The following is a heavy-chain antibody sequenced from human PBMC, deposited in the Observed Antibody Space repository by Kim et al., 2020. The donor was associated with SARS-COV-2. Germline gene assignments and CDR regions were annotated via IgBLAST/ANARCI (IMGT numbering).Heavy chain of an antibody. CDR3: ARSVASSPHDY. Sequence: TPYAQKCQGRVTMTSDPSITTAYMEVSGLRSDDTAVYYCARSVASSPHDYWGQGTLVTVSS. D-gene: IGHD6-19*01. CDR2: T. J-gene: IGHJ4*02. V-gene: IGHV1-2*02.